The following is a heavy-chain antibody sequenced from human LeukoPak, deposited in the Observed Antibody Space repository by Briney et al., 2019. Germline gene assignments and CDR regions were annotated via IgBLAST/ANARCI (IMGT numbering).Heavy chain of an antibody. D-gene: IGHD1-26*01. V-gene: IGHV5-51*01. CDR3: ARAVGASDVWFDP. J-gene: IGHJ5*02. CDR1: GYSFTYYW. Sequence: GESLKISCTGSGYSFTYYWIGLVRQMPGKGLEWMGIIYPSDSDTRYSPSFQGQVTISVDKSISTSYLQWSSLKASDTAMYYCARAVGASDVWFDPWGQGTLVTVSS. CDR2: IYPSDSDT.